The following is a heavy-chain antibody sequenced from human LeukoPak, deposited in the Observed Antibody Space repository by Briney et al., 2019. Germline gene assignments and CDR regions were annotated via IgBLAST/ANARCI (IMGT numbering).Heavy chain of an antibody. J-gene: IGHJ4*02. D-gene: IGHD6-19*01. Sequence: SVKVSCKASGYTFTGYYMHWVRQAPGQGLEWMGWINPNSGGTNYAGQGHHDQGHVHQHSLHGAKRLRSDDTAVYYCARANVGPGWLDFDYWGQGTLVTVSS. V-gene: IGHV1-2*02. CDR2: INPNSGGT. CDR3: ARANVGPGWLDFDY. CDR1: GYTFTGYY.